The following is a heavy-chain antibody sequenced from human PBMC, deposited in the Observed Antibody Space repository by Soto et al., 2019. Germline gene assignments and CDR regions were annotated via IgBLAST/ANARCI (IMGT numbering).Heavy chain of an antibody. CDR2: ISAYNGNT. V-gene: IGHV1-18*01. CDR1: GYTFTSYG. Sequence: ASVKVSCKASGYTFTSYGISWVRQAPGQGREWMGWISAYNGNTNYAQKLQGRVTMTTDTSTSTAYMELRSLRSDDTAVYYCAREDYYDSSGYSGNDAFDIWGQGXMVTV. CDR3: AREDYYDSSGYSGNDAFDI. J-gene: IGHJ3*02. D-gene: IGHD3-22*01.